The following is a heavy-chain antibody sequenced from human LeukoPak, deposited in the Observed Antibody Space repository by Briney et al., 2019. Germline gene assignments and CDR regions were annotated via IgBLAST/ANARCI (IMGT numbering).Heavy chain of an antibody. D-gene: IGHD6-13*01. CDR1: GYTFTSYD. Sequence: ASVKVSCKASGYTFTSYDINWVRQATGQGLEWMGWMNPNSGNTGYAQKFQGRVTMTRNTSISTAYMELSSLRPEDTAVYYCAREGGEEIAAAGSQDWGQGTLVTVSS. J-gene: IGHJ4*02. V-gene: IGHV1-8*01. CDR2: MNPNSGNT. CDR3: AREGGEEIAAAGSQD.